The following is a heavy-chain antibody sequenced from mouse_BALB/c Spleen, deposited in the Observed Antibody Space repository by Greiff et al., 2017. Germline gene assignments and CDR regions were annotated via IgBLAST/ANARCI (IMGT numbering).Heavy chain of an antibody. CDR2: IWAGGST. Sequence: VKVVESGPGLVAPSQSLSITCTVSGFSLTSYGVHWVRQPPGKGLEWLGVIWAGGSTNYNSALMSRLSISKDNSKSQVFLKMNSLQTDDTAMYYCARVNGYDYFDYWGQGTTLTVSS. V-gene: IGHV2-9*02. J-gene: IGHJ2*01. CDR1: GFSLTSYG. D-gene: IGHD1-2*01. CDR3: ARVNGYDYFDY.